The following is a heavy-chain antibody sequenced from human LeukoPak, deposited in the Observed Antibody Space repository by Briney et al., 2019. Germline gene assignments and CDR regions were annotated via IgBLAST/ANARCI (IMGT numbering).Heavy chain of an antibody. CDR3: ARDPPRYCSSTSCYSWFDP. V-gene: IGHV1-69*13. CDR1: GGTFSSYA. J-gene: IGHJ5*02. CDR2: IIPIFGTA. Sequence: SVKVSCTASGGTFSSYAISWVRQAPGQGLEWMGGIIPIFGTANYAQKFQGRVTITADESTSTAYIELSSLRSEDTAVYYCARDPPRYCSSTSCYSWFDPWGQGTLVTVSS. D-gene: IGHD2-2*02.